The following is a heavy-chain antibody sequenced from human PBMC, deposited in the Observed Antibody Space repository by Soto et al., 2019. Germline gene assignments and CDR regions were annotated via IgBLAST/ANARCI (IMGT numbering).Heavy chain of an antibody. D-gene: IGHD3-22*01. V-gene: IGHV3-23*01. CDR1: GFTFSSYA. Sequence: GGSLRPSCAASGFTFSSYAISWVRQAPGKGLEWVSAISGSGGSTYYADSVKGRFTISRDSSKNTLYLQMNSLRAEDTAVYYCARSHEGYYYDSSGYYQITMNAFDIWGQGTMVTV. CDR2: ISGSGGST. J-gene: IGHJ3*02. CDR3: ARSHEGYYYDSSGYYQITMNAFDI.